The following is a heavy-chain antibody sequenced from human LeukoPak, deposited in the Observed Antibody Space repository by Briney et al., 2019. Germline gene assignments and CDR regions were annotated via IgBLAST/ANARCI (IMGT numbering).Heavy chain of an antibody. D-gene: IGHD3-22*01. V-gene: IGHV3-33*01. CDR3: ARDPPGSGYTFDY. Sequence: GRSLRLSCAASGFTFSSYGMHWVRQAPGKGLEWVAVIWYDGSNKYYADSVKGRFTISRDNSKNTLYLQMNSLRAEDTAVYYCARDPPGSGYTFDYWGQGTLVTVSS. CDR1: GFTFSSYG. CDR2: IWYDGSNK. J-gene: IGHJ4*02.